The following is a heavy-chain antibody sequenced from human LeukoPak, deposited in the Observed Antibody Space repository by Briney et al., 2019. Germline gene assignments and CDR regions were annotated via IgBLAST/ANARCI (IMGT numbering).Heavy chain of an antibody. Sequence: GGSLRLSCAASGFTFSDYYMSWIRQTPEKGLEWVSYIGGNSYYTNYADSVKGRFTISRDNAKNSLYLQMNSLRAEDTAVYYCARGDGGNSDFDYWGQGNLVTVSS. CDR2: IGGNSYYT. CDR3: ARGDGGNSDFDY. CDR1: GFTFSDYY. V-gene: IGHV3-11*05. J-gene: IGHJ4*02. D-gene: IGHD4-23*01.